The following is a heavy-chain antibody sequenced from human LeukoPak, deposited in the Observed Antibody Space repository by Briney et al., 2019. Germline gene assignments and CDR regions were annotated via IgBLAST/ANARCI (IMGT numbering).Heavy chain of an antibody. CDR3: ARDGMVRGVSEFDY. V-gene: IGHV3-7*01. Sequence: GGSLRLSCAASGFTFSSYWMSWVRQAPGKGLEWVANIKQDGSEKYYVDSVKGRFTISRDNAKNSLYLQMNSLRAEDTAVYYCARDGMVRGVSEFDYWGQGTLVTVSS. CDR1: GFTFSSYW. CDR2: IKQDGSEK. D-gene: IGHD3-10*01. J-gene: IGHJ4*02.